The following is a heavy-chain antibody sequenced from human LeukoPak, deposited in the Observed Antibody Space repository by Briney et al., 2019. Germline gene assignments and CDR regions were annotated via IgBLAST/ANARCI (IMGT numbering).Heavy chain of an antibody. J-gene: IGHJ5*02. D-gene: IGHD3-9*01. CDR3: ARDRKYYDILTGYYHNRFDP. V-gene: IGHV1-2*02. Sequence: ASVKVSCKASGYTFTGYYMHWVRQAPGQGLEWLGWINPNSGGTNYAQKFQGRVTMTRDTSISTAYMELSRLRSDDTAVYYCARDRKYYDILTGYYHNRFDPWGQGTLVTVSS. CDR2: INPNSGGT. CDR1: GYTFTGYY.